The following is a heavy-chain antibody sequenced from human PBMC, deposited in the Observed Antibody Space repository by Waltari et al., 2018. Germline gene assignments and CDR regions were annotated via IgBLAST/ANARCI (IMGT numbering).Heavy chain of an antibody. D-gene: IGHD6-25*01. CDR3: ARDRRLLSPSHAFDI. V-gene: IGHV3-33*01. CDR2: IWYDGSHK. Sequence: QVQLVESGGGVVQPGRSLRLSCAASGFTFSSYGMHWVRQAPGKGLEWVAVIWYDGSHKYYADSVKGRFTISRDNSKNTLYLQMNSLRAEDTAVYYCARDRRLLSPSHAFDIWGQGTMVTVSS. CDR1: GFTFSSYG. J-gene: IGHJ3*02.